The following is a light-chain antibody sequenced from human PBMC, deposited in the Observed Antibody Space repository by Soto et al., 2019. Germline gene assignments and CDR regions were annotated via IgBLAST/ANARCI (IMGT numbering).Light chain of an antibody. CDR3: QQYGSSLLT. Sequence: EIVLTQSPCTLSLSPGESATLSCRASQRVSSNYLAWYQQKPGQAPRLLIYGASSRATGIPDRFSGSGSGTDFTLTISRLEPEDFAVYYCQQYGSSLLTFGGGTKVEIK. CDR1: QRVSSNY. V-gene: IGKV3-20*01. CDR2: GAS. J-gene: IGKJ4*01.